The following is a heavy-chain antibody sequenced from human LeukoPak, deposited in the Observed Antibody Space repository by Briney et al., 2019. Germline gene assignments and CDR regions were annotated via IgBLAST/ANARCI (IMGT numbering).Heavy chain of an antibody. Sequence: SETLSLTCTVSGGSISSYYWSWMRQPPGKGLEWIGYIYYSGSTNYNPSLKSRVNISVDTSKNQFSLKLSSVTAADMAVYDCARFPYDFWSGYYSFDYWGQGTPGTVSS. CDR3: ARFPYDFWSGYYSFDY. D-gene: IGHD3-3*01. CDR1: GGSISSYY. V-gene: IGHV4-59*01. CDR2: IYYSGST. J-gene: IGHJ4*02.